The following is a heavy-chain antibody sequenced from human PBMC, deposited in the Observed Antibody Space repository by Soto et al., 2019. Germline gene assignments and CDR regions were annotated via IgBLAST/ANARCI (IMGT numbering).Heavy chain of an antibody. CDR2: IDPSDSYT. CDR1: GYSFTSYW. V-gene: IGHV5-10-1*01. J-gene: IGHJ6*02. Sequence: SLKISCKGSGYSFTSYWISWVRQMPGKGLEWMGRIDPSDSYTNYSPSFQGHVTISADKSISTAYLQWSSLKASDTAMYYCARHAGNTVTPNYYYYGMDVWGQGTTVTVSS. D-gene: IGHD4-4*01. CDR3: ARHAGNTVTPNYYYYGMDV.